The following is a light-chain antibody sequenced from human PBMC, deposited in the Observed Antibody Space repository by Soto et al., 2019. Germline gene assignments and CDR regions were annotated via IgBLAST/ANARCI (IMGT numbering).Light chain of an antibody. V-gene: IGKV3D-20*02. Sequence: EVVLTQSPATLSVSPGERATLSCRASQSVSSNLAWYQQKPGQAPRLLIYGASSRATGIQDRSSGSGSGTDFTLTIRRLEPEDFAVYYCKQRSKWPITFGQGTRLEIK. CDR1: QSVSSN. J-gene: IGKJ5*01. CDR2: GAS. CDR3: KQRSKWPIT.